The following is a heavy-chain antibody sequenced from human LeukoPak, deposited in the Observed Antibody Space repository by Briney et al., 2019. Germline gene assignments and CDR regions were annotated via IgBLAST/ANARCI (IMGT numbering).Heavy chain of an antibody. Sequence: SSETLSLTCTVSGGSISSSSYYCGWIRQPPGKGLEWIGSIYHSGSTYYNPSLKSRVTLSVETSKIQFSLRLSSVTAADTAVYYCAGSTYDNWFDPWGQGTLVTVSS. CDR3: AGSTYDNWFDP. CDR1: GGSISSSSYY. J-gene: IGHJ5*02. CDR2: IYHSGST. V-gene: IGHV4-39*01. D-gene: IGHD2-8*01.